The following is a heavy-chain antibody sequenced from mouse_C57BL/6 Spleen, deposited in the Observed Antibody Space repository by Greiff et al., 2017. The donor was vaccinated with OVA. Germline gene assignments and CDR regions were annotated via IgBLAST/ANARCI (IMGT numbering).Heavy chain of an antibody. CDR2: IDPETGGT. CDR3: TRDYDYDPVDFDV. J-gene: IGHJ1*03. D-gene: IGHD2-4*01. CDR1: GYTFTDYE. Sequence: QVQLQQSGAELVRPGASVTLSCKASGYTFTDYEMHWVKQTPVHGLEWIGAIDPETGGTAYNQKFKGKAILTADKSSSTAYMELRSLTSEDSAVYYCTRDYDYDPVDFDVWGTGTTVTVSS. V-gene: IGHV1-15*01.